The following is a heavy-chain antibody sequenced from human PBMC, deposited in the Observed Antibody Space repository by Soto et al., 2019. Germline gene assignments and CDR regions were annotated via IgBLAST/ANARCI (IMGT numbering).Heavy chain of an antibody. Sequence: ASVKVSCKASGYTFKNYGIKWVRQAPGQGLERVGWITTYNGNRYSAEKFQGRVTMTTDTSTSTTYMELRSLTSDDTGVYFFAIVSQPKGVAADGASDYWGQGTLVTVSS. D-gene: IGHD6-19*01. V-gene: IGHV1-18*01. CDR3: AIVSQPKGVAADGASDY. CDR1: GYTFKNYG. CDR2: ITTYNGNR. J-gene: IGHJ4*02.